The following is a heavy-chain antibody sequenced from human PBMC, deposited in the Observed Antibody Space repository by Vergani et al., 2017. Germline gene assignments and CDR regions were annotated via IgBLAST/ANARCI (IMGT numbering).Heavy chain of an antibody. J-gene: IGHJ3*02. Sequence: GQLVESGPGLVKPPGTLSLTCAVSGDSISSNNCWTWVRQPPGKGLEWIGEICHTEDTKYSPSLKSRVTVSVDESRNLFSLRLTTLTAADTAVYYCARQFWVSQGVGAFETWGRGTEVSVSS. CDR3: ARQFWVSQGVGAFET. CDR2: ICHTEDT. V-gene: IGHV4-4*03. D-gene: IGHD3-16*01. CDR1: GDSISSNNC.